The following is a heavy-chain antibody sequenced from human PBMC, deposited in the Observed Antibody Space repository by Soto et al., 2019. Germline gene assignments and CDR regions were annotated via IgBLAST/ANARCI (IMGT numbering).Heavy chain of an antibody. J-gene: IGHJ5*02. Sequence: QVQLVQSGAEVKKPGSSVKVSCKASGGTFSSYTISWVRQAPGQGLEWMGRIIPILGIANYAQKFQGRVTITADKSTSTAYMELSSLRSEDTAVYYCARGTDLGSGIYDSWFDPWGQGTLVTVSS. D-gene: IGHD3-10*01. V-gene: IGHV1-69*02. CDR1: GGTFSSYT. CDR3: ARGTDLGSGIYDSWFDP. CDR2: IIPILGIA.